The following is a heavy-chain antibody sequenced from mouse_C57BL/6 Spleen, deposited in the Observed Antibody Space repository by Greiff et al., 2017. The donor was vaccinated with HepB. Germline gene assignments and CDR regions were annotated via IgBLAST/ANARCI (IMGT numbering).Heavy chain of an antibody. D-gene: IGHD3-2*02. CDR3: TTDSSGYPLDY. CDR2: IDPENGDT. CDR1: GFNIKDDY. V-gene: IGHV14-4*01. J-gene: IGHJ2*01. Sequence: EVQLQQSGAELVRPGASVKLSCTASGFNIKDDYMHWVKQRHEQGLEWIGWIDPENGDTEYASKFQGKATITADTSSNTAYLQLSSLTSEDTAVYYCTTDSSGYPLDYWGQGTTLTVSS.